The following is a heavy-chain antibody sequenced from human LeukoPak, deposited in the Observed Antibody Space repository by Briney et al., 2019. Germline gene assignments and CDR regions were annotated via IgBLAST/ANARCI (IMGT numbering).Heavy chain of an antibody. D-gene: IGHD4-17*01. CDR3: ARGAYGAASDYYCYMDV. CDR1: GFTFDDYG. V-gene: IGHV3-20*04. Sequence: GGSLRLSCAASGFTFDDYGMSWVRQAPGKGLEWVSGINWNGGSTGYVDSVKGRFTISRDNAKNSLYLQMNSLRAEDTALYYCARGAYGAASDYYCYMDVWGKGTTVTVSS. J-gene: IGHJ6*03. CDR2: INWNGGST.